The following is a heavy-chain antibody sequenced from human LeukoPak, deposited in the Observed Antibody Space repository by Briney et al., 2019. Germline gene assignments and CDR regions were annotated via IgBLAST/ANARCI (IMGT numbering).Heavy chain of an antibody. V-gene: IGHV4-59*01. CDR3: ARAQRVPRVDY. CDR1: GGSISSYY. CDR2: IYYSGST. Sequence: SETLSLTCTVSGGSISSYYWSWIRQPPGKRLEWIGYIYYSGSTNYNPSLKSRVTISVDTSKNQFSLKLSSVTAADTAVYYCARAQRVPRVDYWGQGTLVTVSS. D-gene: IGHD2-2*01. J-gene: IGHJ4*02.